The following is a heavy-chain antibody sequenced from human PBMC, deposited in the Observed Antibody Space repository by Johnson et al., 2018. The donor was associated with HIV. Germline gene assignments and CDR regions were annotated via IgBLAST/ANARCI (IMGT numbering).Heavy chain of an antibody. CDR3: ARAGSSSAFDI. Sequence: QVQLVESGGGLVQPGGSLRLSCAASGFTFSDHYMDWVRQAPGKGLEWVSLISWDGGDTYYADSVKGRFTISRDNAKNSLCLQMNSLRAEDTAVYYCARAGSSSAFDIWGQGTLVTVSS. CDR1: GFTFSDHY. J-gene: IGHJ3*02. CDR2: ISWDGGDT. D-gene: IGHD1-26*01. V-gene: IGHV3-11*04.